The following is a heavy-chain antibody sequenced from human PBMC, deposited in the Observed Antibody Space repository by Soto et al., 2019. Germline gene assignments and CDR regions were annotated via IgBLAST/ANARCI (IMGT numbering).Heavy chain of an antibody. CDR2: IIPICGTA. CDR3: AAASDGYHY. Sequence: QVQLVQSGAEVKKPGSSVTVSCKASGGTFSSYAISWVRQAPGQGLERMGGIIPICGTARYAQKLQGRDTITADEATSTAYMELSSLRSNDTAVYYCAAASDGYHYWGQGTLVTVSS. D-gene: IGHD5-18*01. V-gene: IGHV1-69*01. CDR1: GGTFSSYA. J-gene: IGHJ4*02.